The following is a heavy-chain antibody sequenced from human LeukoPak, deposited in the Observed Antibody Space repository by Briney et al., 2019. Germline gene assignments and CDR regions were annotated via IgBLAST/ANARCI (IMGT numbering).Heavy chain of an antibody. CDR2: INPSGGST. CDR3: ARESITMIVVAKPGGYYFDY. J-gene: IGHJ4*02. Sequence: ASVKVSCXASGYTFTSYYMHWVRQARGQGLKWMGIINPSGGSTSYAQKFQGRVTITTDESTSTAYMELSSLRSEDTAVYYCARESITMIVVAKPGGYYFDYWGQGTLVTVSS. D-gene: IGHD3-22*01. CDR1: GYTFTSYY. V-gene: IGHV1-46*01.